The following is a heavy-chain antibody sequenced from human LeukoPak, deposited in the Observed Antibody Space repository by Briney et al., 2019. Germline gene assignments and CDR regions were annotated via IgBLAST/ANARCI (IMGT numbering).Heavy chain of an antibody. J-gene: IGHJ4*02. CDR1: GFTLNRYW. CDR2: IKQDGSEK. Sequence: GGSLRLSGAASGFTLNRYWMSWVRQAPGKGLEWVANIKQDGSEKYYVDSVKGRFTISRDNAKNSLYLQMNSLRAEDTAVYYCARDGNGYWGQGTLVTVSS. CDR3: ARDGNGY. D-gene: IGHD1-1*01. V-gene: IGHV3-7*01.